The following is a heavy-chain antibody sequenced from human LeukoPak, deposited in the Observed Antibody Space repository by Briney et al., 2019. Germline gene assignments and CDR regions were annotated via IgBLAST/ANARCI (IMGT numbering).Heavy chain of an antibody. J-gene: IGHJ6*03. Sequence: GGSLRLSCAASGFTFSSYTINWVRQAPGKGLEWVSSISSSSLYRFYADSVRGRFTISRDNAKNSLYLQMSSLRAEDTAVYYCTRVEETATTAAIIRKYSYYYYYMDVWGKGNTVTVSS. V-gene: IGHV3-21*01. CDR2: ISSSSLYR. CDR3: TRVEETATTAAIIRKYSYYYYYMDV. D-gene: IGHD4-11*01. CDR1: GFTFSSYT.